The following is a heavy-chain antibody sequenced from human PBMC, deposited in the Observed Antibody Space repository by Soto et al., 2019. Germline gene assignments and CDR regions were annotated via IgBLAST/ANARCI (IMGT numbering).Heavy chain of an antibody. V-gene: IGHV1-69*01. CDR3: ARCGYNVVVSDDFYSYGLGV. CDR2: IIPLFGTA. D-gene: IGHD2-15*01. CDR1: GGSFSNYG. J-gene: IGHJ6*02. Sequence: QVQLIQSGAEVKKPGSSVKVSCTASGGSFSNYGIDWVRQAPGQGLEWMGGIIPLFGTANYAQKFQGRVTITADEPTNTAYMELTSLRSEDTAVYYCARCGYNVVVSDDFYSYGLGVWGQGTTVTVSS.